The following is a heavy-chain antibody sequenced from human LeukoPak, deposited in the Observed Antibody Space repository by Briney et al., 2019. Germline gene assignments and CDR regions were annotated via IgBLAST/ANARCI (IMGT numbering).Heavy chain of an antibody. CDR2: INHSGST. CDR3: ARGRYYDFWSGYYGFDP. D-gene: IGHD3-3*01. CDR1: GGSFSGYY. J-gene: IGHJ5*02. Sequence: SETLSLACAVYGGSFSGYYWSWIRQPPGKGLEWIGEINHSGSTNYNPSLKSRVTISVDTSKNQFSLKLSSVTAADTAVYYCARGRYYDFWSGYYGFDPWGQGTLVTVSS. V-gene: IGHV4-34*01.